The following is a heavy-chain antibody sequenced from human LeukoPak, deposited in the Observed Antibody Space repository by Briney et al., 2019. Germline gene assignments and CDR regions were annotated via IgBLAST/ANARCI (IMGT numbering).Heavy chain of an antibody. V-gene: IGHV1-24*01. CDR3: ARGPRLVGWHYYYYYYMDV. CDR2: FDPEDGET. CDR1: GYTLTELS. Sequence: ASVKVSCKVSGYTLTELSMHWVRQAPGKGLEWMGGFDPEDGETIYAQKFQGRVTMTGDTSISTAYMELSRLRSDDTAVYYCARGPRLVGWHYYYYYYMDVWGEGTTVTVSS. J-gene: IGHJ6*03. D-gene: IGHD6-6*01.